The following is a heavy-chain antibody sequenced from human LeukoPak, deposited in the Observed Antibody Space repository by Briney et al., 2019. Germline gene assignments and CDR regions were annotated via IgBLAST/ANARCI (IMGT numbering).Heavy chain of an antibody. D-gene: IGHD6-19*01. V-gene: IGHV3-9*01. CDR1: GFTFSSYS. CDR2: ISWNSGSI. Sequence: GGSLRLSCAAAGFTFSSYSMNWVRQAPGKGLEGVSVISWNSGSIGYADSVKGRFTISRDNAKNSLYLQMNSLRAEDTALYYCAKDLDSSGWYSAFDIWGQGTMVTVSS. CDR3: AKDLDSSGWYSAFDI. J-gene: IGHJ3*02.